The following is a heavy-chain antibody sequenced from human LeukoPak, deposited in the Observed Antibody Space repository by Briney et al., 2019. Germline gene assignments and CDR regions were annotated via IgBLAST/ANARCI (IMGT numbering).Heavy chain of an antibody. CDR3: VKGPRPDITVAHTVEN. CDR1: GFTVSSNY. J-gene: IGHJ4*02. Sequence: GGSLRLSCAASGFTVSSNYMSWVRQAPGKGLEWVSVIYSGGSTYYADSVKGRFTISRHNSKNSLYLQMNTVRAEDTAVYYCVKGPRPDITVAHTVENWGQGTLVTVSS. D-gene: IGHD6-19*01. CDR2: IYSGGST. V-gene: IGHV3-53*01.